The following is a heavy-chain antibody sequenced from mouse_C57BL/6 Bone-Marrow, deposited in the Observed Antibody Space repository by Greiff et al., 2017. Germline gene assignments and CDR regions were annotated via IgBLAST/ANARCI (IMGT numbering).Heavy chain of an antibody. D-gene: IGHD2-4*01. CDR3: ARRITWYFDV. V-gene: IGHV5-15*01. J-gene: IGHJ1*03. CDR2: ISNLAYSI. CDR1: GFTFSDYG. Sequence: EVQGVESGGGLVQPGGSLKLSCAASGFTFSDYGMAWVRQAPRKGPEWVAFISNLAYSIYYADTVTGRFTISRENAKNTLYLEMSSLRSEDTAMYYCARRITWYFDVWGTGTTVTVSS.